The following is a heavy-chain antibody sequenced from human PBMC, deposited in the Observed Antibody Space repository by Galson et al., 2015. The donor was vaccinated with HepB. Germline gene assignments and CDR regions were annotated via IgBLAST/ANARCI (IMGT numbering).Heavy chain of an antibody. CDR2: IYYDATSK. D-gene: IGHD3-22*01. CDR3: ARRWYESSGYYGGFDI. V-gene: IGHV3-33*01. Sequence: SLRLSCAASGFTFNNYAMHWVRQAPGKGLEWVTVIYYDATSKYYADSVKGRFTISRNNSKNTLYLQMNSLRAEDTAVYYCARRWYESSGYYGGFDIWGQGTMVTVSS. J-gene: IGHJ3*02. CDR1: GFTFNNYA.